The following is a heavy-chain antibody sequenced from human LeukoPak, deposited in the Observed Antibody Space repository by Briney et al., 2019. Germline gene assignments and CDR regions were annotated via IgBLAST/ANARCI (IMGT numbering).Heavy chain of an antibody. V-gene: IGHV1-18*01. CDR3: ARDHNWNPLVY. CDR1: GYSFINSG. D-gene: IGHD1-20*01. Sequence: ASVKVSCKASGYSFINSGISWVRQAPGQGLEWMGWISTYNANTKYAQNLQGRVTMTTDTSTSTAYMKLRGLRSDDTAVYYCARDHNWNPLVYWGQGTLVTVSS. CDR2: ISTYNANT. J-gene: IGHJ4*02.